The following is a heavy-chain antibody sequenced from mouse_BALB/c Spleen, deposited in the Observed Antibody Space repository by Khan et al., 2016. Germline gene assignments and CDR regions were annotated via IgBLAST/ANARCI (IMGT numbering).Heavy chain of an antibody. J-gene: IGHJ1*01. V-gene: IGHV9-3-1*01. D-gene: IGHD1-1*01. Sequence: QIQLVQSGPELKRPGKTVKISCKASGYTFTNYGINWVKQAPGKGLKWMGWINTYSGESTYADDFKGRFAFSLETSANTAYLQINNLKTEETATXFCARYRYYYGSSRYFDVWGAGTTVTVSS. CDR2: INTYSGES. CDR3: ARYRYYYGSSRYFDV. CDR1: GYTFTNYG.